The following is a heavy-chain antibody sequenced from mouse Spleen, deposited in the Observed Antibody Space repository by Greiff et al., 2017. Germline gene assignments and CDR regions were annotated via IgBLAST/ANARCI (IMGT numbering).Heavy chain of an antibody. CDR2: INPSSGDT. CDR1: GYTFTSYT. Sequence: QVQLQQSGAELARPGASVKMSCKASGYTFTSYTMHWVKQRPGQGLEWIGYINPSSGDTKYNQKFKDKATLTADKSSSTAYMQLSSLTSEDSAVYYCARYDGNDYAMDYWGQGTSVTVSS. J-gene: IGHJ4*01. CDR3: ARYDGNDYAMDY. D-gene: IGHD1-1*01. V-gene: IGHV1-4*01.